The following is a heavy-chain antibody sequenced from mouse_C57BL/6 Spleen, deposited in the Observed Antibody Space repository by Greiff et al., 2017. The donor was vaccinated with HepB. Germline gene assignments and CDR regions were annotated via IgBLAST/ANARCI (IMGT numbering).Heavy chain of an antibody. CDR2: IYPGDGDT. CDR1: GYAFSSSW. J-gene: IGHJ3*01. CDR3: ARSGSPYDGYSAWFAY. D-gene: IGHD2-3*01. Sequence: VQLQQSGPELVKPGASVKISCKASGYAFSSSWMNWVKQRPGKGLEWIGRIYPGDGDTNYNGKFKGKATLTADKSSSTAYMQLSSLTSEDSAVYFCARSGSPYDGYSAWFAYWGQGTLVTVSA. V-gene: IGHV1-82*01.